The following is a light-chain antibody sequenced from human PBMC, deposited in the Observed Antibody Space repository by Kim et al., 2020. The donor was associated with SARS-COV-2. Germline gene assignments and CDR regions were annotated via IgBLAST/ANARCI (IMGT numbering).Light chain of an antibody. J-gene: IGKJ5*01. CDR1: QRVVSD. CDR3: QQYHDWRIT. CDR2: GAS. V-gene: IGKV3-15*01. Sequence: VCPGERVTLSCRASQRVVSDLGWYQQKPGQPPRLLIYGASTRATGVPARFTGSGSGTDFTLTISSLQSEDCAVYYCQQYHDWRITFGQGTRLEIK.